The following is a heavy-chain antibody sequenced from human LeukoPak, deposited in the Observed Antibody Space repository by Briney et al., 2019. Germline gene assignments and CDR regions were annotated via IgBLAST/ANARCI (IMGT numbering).Heavy chain of an antibody. Sequence: PGGSLRLSCAASGFTFSSYWMSWVRQAPGNGLEWVANIKQDGSEKYYVDSVKGRFTISRDNAKNSLYLQMNSLRAEDTAVYYCARGDRGVIIPADDTYYYYYGMDVWGKGTTVTVSS. CDR2: IKQDGSEK. D-gene: IGHD3-10*01. V-gene: IGHV3-7*03. CDR3: ARGDRGVIIPADDTYYYYYGMDV. J-gene: IGHJ6*04. CDR1: GFTFSSYW.